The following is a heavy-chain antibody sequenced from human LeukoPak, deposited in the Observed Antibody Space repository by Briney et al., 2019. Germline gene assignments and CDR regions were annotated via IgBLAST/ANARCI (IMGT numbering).Heavy chain of an antibody. CDR2: INHSGST. V-gene: IGHV4-34*01. Sequence: SETLSLTCAVSGGSFSGYYWSWIRQPPGKGLEWIGEINHSGSTNYNPSLKSRVTISVDTSKNQFSLKLSSVTAADTAVYYCARSGRIVVVPAAIPGGWLDPWGQGTLVTVSS. J-gene: IGHJ5*02. CDR1: GGSFSGYY. D-gene: IGHD2-2*01. CDR3: ARSGRIVVVPAAIPGGWLDP.